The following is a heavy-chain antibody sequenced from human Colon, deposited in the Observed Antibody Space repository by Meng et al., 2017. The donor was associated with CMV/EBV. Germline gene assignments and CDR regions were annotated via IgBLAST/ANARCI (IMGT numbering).Heavy chain of an antibody. CDR1: GFTFSSYA. CDR2: ISGSGGST. D-gene: IGHD2-2*01. V-gene: IGHV3-23*01. J-gene: IGHJ4*02. CDR3: AKGDIVVVPVY. Sequence: GESLKISCAASGFTFSSYAMSWVRQAPGKGLEWVSAISGSGGSTYYADSVKGRFTIYRDNSKNTLYLQMNSLRAEDTAVYYCAKGDIVVVPVYWGQGTLVTVSS.